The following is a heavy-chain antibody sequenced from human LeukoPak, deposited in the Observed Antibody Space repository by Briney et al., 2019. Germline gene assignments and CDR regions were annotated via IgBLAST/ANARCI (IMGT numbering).Heavy chain of an antibody. Sequence: GGSLRLSCAASGFTFSSYAMSWVRQAPGKGLEWVSAISGSGGSTYYADSVKGRFTISRDNSKNTLYLQMNSLRAEDTALYYCASAASAYSSGWSAFDIWGQGTMVTVSS. CDR2: ISGSGGST. CDR3: ASAASAYSSGWSAFDI. J-gene: IGHJ3*02. D-gene: IGHD6-19*01. CDR1: GFTFSSYA. V-gene: IGHV3-23*01.